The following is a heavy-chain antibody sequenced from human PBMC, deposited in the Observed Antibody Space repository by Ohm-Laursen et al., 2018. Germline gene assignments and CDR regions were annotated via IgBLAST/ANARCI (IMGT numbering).Heavy chain of an antibody. J-gene: IGHJ4*02. D-gene: IGHD2-15*01. CDR3: ARRFCSGVACSQFDY. CDR2: IGGTGDYT. V-gene: IGHV3-23*01. CDR1: GFTYRSYR. Sequence: SLRLSCTASGFTYRSYRMNWVRQAPGKGLEWVSGIGGTGDYTYYADSVKGRFTISRDNSKNTLSLQMYSLSAEDPAFYYCARRFCSGVACSQFDYWGQGTLVAVSS.